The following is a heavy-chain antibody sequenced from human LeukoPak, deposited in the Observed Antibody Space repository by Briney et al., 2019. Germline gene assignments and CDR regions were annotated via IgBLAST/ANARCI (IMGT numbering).Heavy chain of an antibody. Sequence: GASVTVSCKASGYTFTGYFMHWVRQAPGQGLEWMGWINPNIDDASYAQKFQGRVTMTRDRSINTAYMELSRPTSDDTAVYSCARMDLDGGDSIGFDSWGQGTLVTVSS. CDR2: INPNIDDA. J-gene: IGHJ5*01. D-gene: IGHD2-21*02. CDR3: ARMDLDGGDSIGFDS. CDR1: GYTFTGYF. V-gene: IGHV1-2*02.